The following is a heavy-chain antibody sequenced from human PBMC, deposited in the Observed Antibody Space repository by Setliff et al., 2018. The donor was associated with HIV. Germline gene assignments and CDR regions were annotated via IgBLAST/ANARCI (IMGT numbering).Heavy chain of an antibody. J-gene: IGHJ3*02. Sequence: PSETLSLTCTVSGGPISSYYWSWIRQPPGKGLEWIGYIYYSGSTNYNPSLKSRVTISVDTSKNQFSLKLSSVTAADTAVYYCARVKHIVVVTAIVGAFDIWGQGTMVTVSS. D-gene: IGHD2-21*02. CDR3: ARVKHIVVVTAIVGAFDI. CDR2: IYYSGST. V-gene: IGHV4-59*01. CDR1: GGPISSYY.